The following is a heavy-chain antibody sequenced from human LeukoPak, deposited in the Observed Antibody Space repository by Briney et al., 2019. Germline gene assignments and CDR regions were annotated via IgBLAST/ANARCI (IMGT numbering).Heavy chain of an antibody. CDR3: TRLVTMVRGVTPFDY. J-gene: IGHJ4*02. CDR1: GFTFSSSA. CDR2: ISGSGGNT. V-gene: IGHV3-23*01. D-gene: IGHD3-10*01. Sequence: GGSLRLSCAASGFTFSSSAMSWVRQAPGKGLEWVSAISGSGGNTYYAASVKGRFTISRDNSKNTAYLQMNSLKTEDTAVYYCTRLVTMVRGVTPFDYWGQGTLVTVSS.